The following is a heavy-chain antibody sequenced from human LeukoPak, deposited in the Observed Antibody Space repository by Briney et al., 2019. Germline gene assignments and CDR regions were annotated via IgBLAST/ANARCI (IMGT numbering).Heavy chain of an antibody. V-gene: IGHV3-7*01. CDR2: IKQDGRKK. Sequence: GGSLTPSSAASAFTLSNYWMNWVRQAPGKGLEWVANIKQDGRKKYYVVSEKGRFTISTAKAKNSLYLQINSTRAEDTAVYYCARGRSGYSYGMIDYWGQGTLVTVSS. CDR1: AFTLSNYW. D-gene: IGHD5-18*01. J-gene: IGHJ4*02. CDR3: ARGRSGYSYGMIDY.